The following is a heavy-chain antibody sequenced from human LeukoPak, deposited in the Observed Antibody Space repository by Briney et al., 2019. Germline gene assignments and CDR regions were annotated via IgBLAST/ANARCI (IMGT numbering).Heavy chain of an antibody. CDR2: IYYSGST. CDR3: ASGAYGSGVDY. Sequence: PSETLSLTCAVYGGSFSGYYWSWIRQPPGKGLEWIGYIYYSGSTNYNPSLKSRVTISVDTSENQFSLKLSSVTAADTAVYYCASGAYGSGVDYWGQGTLVTVSS. J-gene: IGHJ4*02. V-gene: IGHV4-59*01. CDR1: GGSFSGYY. D-gene: IGHD3-10*01.